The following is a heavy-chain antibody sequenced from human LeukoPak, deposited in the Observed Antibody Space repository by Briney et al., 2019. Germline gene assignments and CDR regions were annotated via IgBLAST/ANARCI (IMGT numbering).Heavy chain of an antibody. Sequence: ASVTVSCKASGGTFSSYAISWVRQAPGQGLEWMGRIIPILGIANYAQKFQGRVTITADKSTSTAYMELSSLRSEDTAVYYCARGSAAGMFDWFDPWGQGTLVTVSS. D-gene: IGHD6-13*01. V-gene: IGHV1-69*04. CDR1: GGTFSSYA. J-gene: IGHJ5*02. CDR3: ARGSAAGMFDWFDP. CDR2: IIPILGIA.